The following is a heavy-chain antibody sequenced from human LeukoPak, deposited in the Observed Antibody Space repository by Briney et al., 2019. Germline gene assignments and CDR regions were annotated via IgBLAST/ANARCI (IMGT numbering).Heavy chain of an antibody. Sequence: GGSLRLSCAASGFTFSSYSMNWVRQAPGKGLEWVSCITSSSSTIFYADSVKGRFTISRDNAKNSLYLQMNSLRAEDTAVYYCARALSMIVVAEGAFDIWGQGTMVTVSS. CDR2: ITSSSSTI. J-gene: IGHJ3*02. CDR3: ARALSMIVVAEGAFDI. V-gene: IGHV3-48*04. CDR1: GFTFSSYS. D-gene: IGHD3-22*01.